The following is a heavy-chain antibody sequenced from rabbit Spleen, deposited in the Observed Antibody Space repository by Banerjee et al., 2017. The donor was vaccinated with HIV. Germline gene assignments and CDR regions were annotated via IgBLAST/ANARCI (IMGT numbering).Heavy chain of an antibody. Sequence: QSLEESGGGLVQPEGSLTLTCTASGFSFSSSYYMCWVRQAPGKGLEWIACIYGGSSGTTYYASWAKGRFTISKTSSTTVTLQMTSLTAADTATYFCARDHGYDGYVYISYGMDLWGPGTLVTVS. CDR1: GFSFSSSYY. CDR3: ARDHGYDGYVYISYGMDL. D-gene: IGHD6-1*01. V-gene: IGHV1S40*01. CDR2: IYGGSSGTT. J-gene: IGHJ6*01.